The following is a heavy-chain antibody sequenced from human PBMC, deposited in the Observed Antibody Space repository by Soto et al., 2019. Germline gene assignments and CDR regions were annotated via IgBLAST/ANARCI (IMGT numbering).Heavy chain of an antibody. CDR2: IIPIFGTA. Sequence: QVQLVQSGAEVKKPGSSVKVSCKASGGTFSSYAISWVRQAPGQGLEWMGGIIPIFGTANYAQKFQGRVTITADESTSTAYMGLSSLRSEDTAVYYCASNYYDILTGYYPSYYYYGMDVWGQGTTVTVSS. V-gene: IGHV1-69*01. CDR1: GGTFSSYA. D-gene: IGHD3-9*01. J-gene: IGHJ6*02. CDR3: ASNYYDILTGYYPSYYYYGMDV.